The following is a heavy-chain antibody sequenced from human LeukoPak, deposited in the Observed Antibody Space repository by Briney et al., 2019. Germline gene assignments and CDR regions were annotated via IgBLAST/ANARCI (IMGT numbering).Heavy chain of an antibody. CDR2: IWYDGSNK. V-gene: IGHV3-33*01. D-gene: IGHD4/OR15-4a*01. J-gene: IGHJ4*02. Sequence: GGSVRLSCAASGFTFSSYGMHWVRQVPGKGLEWVAVIWYDGSNKDHAASVEGLFTISRDNSKNTLYLQMNSLRAEDTAVYYCARDIYGATPFDYWGQGTL. CDR1: GFTFSSYG. CDR3: ARDIYGATPFDY.